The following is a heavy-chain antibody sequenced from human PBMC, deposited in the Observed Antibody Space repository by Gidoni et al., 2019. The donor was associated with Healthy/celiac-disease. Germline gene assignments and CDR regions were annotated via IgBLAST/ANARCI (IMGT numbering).Heavy chain of an antibody. CDR3: AKGGRDGYNLPHDY. D-gene: IGHD5-12*01. V-gene: IGHV3-9*01. Sequence: EVQLVESGGGLVQPGRSLRLSCAASGFTFDDYAMHWVRQAPGKGLEWVSGISWNSGSIGYADYVKGRFTISRDNAKNSLYLQMNSLRAEDTALYYCAKGGRDGYNLPHDYWGQGTLVTVSS. J-gene: IGHJ4*02. CDR1: GFTFDDYA. CDR2: ISWNSGSI.